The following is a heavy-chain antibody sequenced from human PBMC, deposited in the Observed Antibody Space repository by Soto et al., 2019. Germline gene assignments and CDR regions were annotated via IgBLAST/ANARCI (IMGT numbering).Heavy chain of an antibody. D-gene: IGHD5-12*01. V-gene: IGHV3-33*01. CDR2: IWYDGSNK. CDR3: ARDREPGGYDLPHDY. Sequence: GSLRLSCAASGFTFSSYGMHWVRQAPGKGLEWVAVIWYDGSNKYYADSVKGRFTISRDNSKNTLYLQMNSLRAEDTAVYYCARDREPGGYDLPHDYWGQGTLVTVSS. J-gene: IGHJ4*02. CDR1: GFTFSSYG.